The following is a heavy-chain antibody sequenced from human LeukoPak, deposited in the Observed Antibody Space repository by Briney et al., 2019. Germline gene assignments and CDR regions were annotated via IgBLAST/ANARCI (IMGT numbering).Heavy chain of an antibody. D-gene: IGHD3-10*01. V-gene: IGHV1-8*01. J-gene: IGHJ5*02. CDR3: VRDGEGVAISVNFWFDP. CDR1: GFTLTNYD. CDR2: MNPINGNT. Sequence: ASVKVSCKASGFTLTNYDNNWVRQAPGQVLEWMGWMNPINGNTGYARKFQGRVTMTRETSISTAYMELRSLTSEDTAIYYCVRDGEGVAISVNFWFDPWGQGTLVTVSS.